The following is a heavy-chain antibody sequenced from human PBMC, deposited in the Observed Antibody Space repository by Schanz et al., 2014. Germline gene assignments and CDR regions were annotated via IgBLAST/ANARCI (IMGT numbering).Heavy chain of an antibody. J-gene: IGHJ4*02. CDR3: ARGRTFDY. Sequence: QVQLVQSGAEVKKPGASVRVSCKVSGYAFTTYGISWVRQAPGQGPEWMGWIRAYTNNTNYAQKVQGRVTMTTDTSTGTAYMELSSLRSEDTAVYYCARGRTFDYWGQGTLVTVSS. V-gene: IGHV1-18*01. CDR2: IRAYTNNT. CDR1: GYAFTTYG.